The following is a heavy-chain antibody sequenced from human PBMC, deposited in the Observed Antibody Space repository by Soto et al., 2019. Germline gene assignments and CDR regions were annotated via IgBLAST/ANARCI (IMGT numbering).Heavy chain of an antibody. CDR2: INPNSGGT. V-gene: IGHV1-2*04. D-gene: IGHD3-3*01. Sequence: ASVKVSCKASGYTFTGYYMHWVRQAPGQELEWMGWINPNSGGTNYAQKFQGWVTMTRDASISTAYMELSRLRSDDTAVYYCARARRAYDFWSGYYPGENYYYYYMDVWGKGTTVTVSS. CDR1: GYTFTGYY. J-gene: IGHJ6*03. CDR3: ARARRAYDFWSGYYPGENYYYYYMDV.